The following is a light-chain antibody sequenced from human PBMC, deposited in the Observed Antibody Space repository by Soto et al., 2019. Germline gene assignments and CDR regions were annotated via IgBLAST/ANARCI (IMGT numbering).Light chain of an antibody. J-gene: IGLJ2*01. CDR3: SSHVGTSTPHVV. CDR1: SSDVGGNNY. Sequence: QSALTQPASVSGSPGQSITIPCTGTSSDVGGNNYVSWYQQYPGKAPKLIIYHVSDRPSGVSNRFSGSKSGSTASLTISGRQAEDEADYYCSSHVGTSTPHVVFGGGTKLTVL. V-gene: IGLV2-14*03. CDR2: HVS.